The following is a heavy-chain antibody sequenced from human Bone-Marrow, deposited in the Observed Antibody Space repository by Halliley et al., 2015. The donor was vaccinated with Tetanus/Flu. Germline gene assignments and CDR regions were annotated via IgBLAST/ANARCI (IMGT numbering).Heavy chain of an antibody. V-gene: IGHV5-51*03. CDR3: AVLLLTGVAF. CDR2: IYPGDSDT. J-gene: IGHJ4*02. CDR1: GYSFTNYF. Sequence: QLVQSGAEVKKPGESLKISCQGSGYSFTNYFIGWVRQRPGEGLEWMGLIYPGDSDTRYNSSFQGHVTISADKSINTAYLQWSSLKASDTAIYYCAVLLLTGVAFWGQGTLVTVSS. D-gene: IGHD7-27*01.